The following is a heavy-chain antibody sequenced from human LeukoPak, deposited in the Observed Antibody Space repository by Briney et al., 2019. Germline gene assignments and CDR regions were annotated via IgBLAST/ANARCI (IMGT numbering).Heavy chain of an antibody. D-gene: IGHD6-13*01. CDR1: GGSISSYY. Sequence: SETLSLTCTVSGGSISSYYWSWIPQPPRKGLEWIGYIYYSGSTNYNPSLKSRVTISVDTSKNQFSLKLSSVTAADTAVYYCARVGYSSSWYIDYWGQGTQVTVSS. J-gene: IGHJ4*02. CDR3: ARVGYSSSWYIDY. V-gene: IGHV4-59*01. CDR2: IYYSGST.